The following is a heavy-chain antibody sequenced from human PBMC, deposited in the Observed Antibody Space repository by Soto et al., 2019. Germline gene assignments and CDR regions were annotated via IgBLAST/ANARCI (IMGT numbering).Heavy chain of an antibody. Sequence: GGSLRLSCAASGFTFSSYGMHWVRQAPGKGLEWVAVIWYDGSNKYYADSVKGRFTISRDNSKNTLYLQMNSLRAEDTAVYYCARGPPIFGVVMDVWGQGTTVTVSS. CDR1: GFTFSSYG. V-gene: IGHV3-33*01. D-gene: IGHD3-3*01. J-gene: IGHJ6*02. CDR3: ARGPPIFGVVMDV. CDR2: IWYDGSNK.